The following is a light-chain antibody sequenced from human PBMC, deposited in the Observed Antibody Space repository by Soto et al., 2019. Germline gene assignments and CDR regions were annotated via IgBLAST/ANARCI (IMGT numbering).Light chain of an antibody. J-gene: IGKJ2*01. Sequence: DIQMTQSPSSLSASVGDRVTITCRASQSISSYLNWYQQKPGKAPKLLMYSASTLQSGVPSRFGGSGSGTDFTLTISSLQPEDFATYYCQQSYSTPYTFGQGTKLEIK. CDR2: SAS. CDR1: QSISSY. CDR3: QQSYSTPYT. V-gene: IGKV1-39*01.